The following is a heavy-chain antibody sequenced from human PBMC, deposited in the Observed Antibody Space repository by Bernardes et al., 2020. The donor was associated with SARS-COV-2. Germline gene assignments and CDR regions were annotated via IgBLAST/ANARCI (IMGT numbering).Heavy chain of an antibody. CDR1: GFTVSSNY. CDR2: IYNIGST. Sequence: GGSLRLSCAASGFTVSSNYMTWVRQAPGKGLEWVSTIYNIGSTYYADSVKGRFTISRDNSKNTLYLQMNSLRAEDTAVYYCARMSTVVLKGPDAFDIWGQGTTVTVSS. V-gene: IGHV3-53*01. CDR3: ARMSTVVLKGPDAFDI. J-gene: IGHJ3*02. D-gene: IGHD2-21*01.